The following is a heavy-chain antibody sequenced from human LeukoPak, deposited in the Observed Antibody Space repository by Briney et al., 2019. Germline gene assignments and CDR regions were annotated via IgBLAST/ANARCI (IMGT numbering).Heavy chain of an antibody. J-gene: IGHJ6*03. V-gene: IGHV4-39*07. CDR3: ARDLRIVGKQPYYMDV. CDR2: IYYSGST. Sequence: PSETLSLTCAVSGGSISSNSYYWGWIRQPPGKGLEWIGSIYYSGSTYYNPSLKSRVTISVGTSKNQFSLKLSSVTAADAAVYYCARDLRIVGKQPYYMDVWGKGTTVTVSS. D-gene: IGHD5-18*01. CDR1: GGSISSNSYY.